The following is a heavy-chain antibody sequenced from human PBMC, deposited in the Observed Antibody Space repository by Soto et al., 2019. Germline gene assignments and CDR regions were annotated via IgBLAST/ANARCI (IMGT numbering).Heavy chain of an antibody. D-gene: IGHD3-3*01. CDR2: IYYSGST. V-gene: IGHV4-59*04. CDR1: GGSISSYY. Sequence: PSETLSLTCTVSGGSISSYYWSWIRQPPGKGLEWIGYIYYSGSTYYNPSLKSRVTISVDTSKDQFSLKLSSVTAADTAVYYCARLESGWSGQLFRLPLRHLDYWGQGTPVTVSP. CDR3: ARLESGWSGQLFRLPLRHLDY. J-gene: IGHJ4*02.